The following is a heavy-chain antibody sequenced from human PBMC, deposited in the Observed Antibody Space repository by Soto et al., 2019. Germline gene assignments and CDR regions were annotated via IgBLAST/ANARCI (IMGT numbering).Heavy chain of an antibody. CDR3: ARDHNYGSTWAFDY. CDR2: INHSGST. Sequence: PSETLSLTCAVYGGSFSGYYWSWIRQPPGKGLEWIGEINHSGSTNYNPSLKSRVTISVDTSKNHVYLNLNPVTAAVTAVYFCARDHNYGSTWAFDYWGPGALVTVSS. D-gene: IGHD6-13*01. V-gene: IGHV4-34*01. CDR1: GGSFSGYY. J-gene: IGHJ4*02.